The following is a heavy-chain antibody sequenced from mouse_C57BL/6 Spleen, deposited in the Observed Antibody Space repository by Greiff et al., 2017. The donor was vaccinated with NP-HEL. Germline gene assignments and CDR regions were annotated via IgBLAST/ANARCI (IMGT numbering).Heavy chain of an antibody. CDR2: INPSTGGT. CDR1: GYSFTGYY. D-gene: IGHD1-1*01. V-gene: IGHV1-42*01. Sequence: EVQGVESGPELVKPGASVKISCKASGYSFTGYYMNWVKQSPEKSLEWIGEINPSTGGTTYNQKFKAKATLTVDKSSSTAYMQLKSLTSEDSAVYYCARSGITTRAMDYWGQGTSVTVSS. CDR3: ARSGITTRAMDY. J-gene: IGHJ4*01.